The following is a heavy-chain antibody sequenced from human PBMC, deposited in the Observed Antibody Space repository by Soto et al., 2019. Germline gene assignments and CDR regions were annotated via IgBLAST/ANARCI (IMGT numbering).Heavy chain of an antibody. J-gene: IGHJ2*01. CDR3: ARGDYGDYVRYFDL. V-gene: IGHV3-48*03. CDR1: GFTFSSYE. CDR2: ISSSGLTI. D-gene: IGHD4-17*01. Sequence: EVQLVESGGGLVQPGGSLRLSCAVSGFTFSSYEFNWVRQAPGKGLARVSYISSSGLTIYYADSVKGRFTISRDNAKNSLYLQMNSLRAEDTAIYYCARGDYGDYVRYFDLWGRGTLVTVSS.